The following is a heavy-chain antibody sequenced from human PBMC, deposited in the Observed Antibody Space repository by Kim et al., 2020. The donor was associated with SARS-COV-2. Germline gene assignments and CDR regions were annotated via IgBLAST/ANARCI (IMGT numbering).Heavy chain of an antibody. CDR1: GGSISSSNW. D-gene: IGHD4-17*01. CDR3: AREDYGDYSYFDY. V-gene: IGHV4-4*02. CDR2: IYHSGSP. Sequence: SETLSLTCAVSGGSISSSNWWSWVRQPPGKGLEWIGEIYHSGSPNYNPSLKSRVTISVDKSKNQFSLKLSSVTAADTAVYYCAREDYGDYSYFDYWGQGTLVTVSS. J-gene: IGHJ4*02.